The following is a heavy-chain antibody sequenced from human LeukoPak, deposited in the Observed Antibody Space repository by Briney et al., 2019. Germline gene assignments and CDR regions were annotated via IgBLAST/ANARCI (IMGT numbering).Heavy chain of an antibody. Sequence: PGGSLRLSCTGSGFPSTSYGMHWVRQTPRRGLEWVAFIRYDAKTEYYADSVKGRFTIAREDSHSTVHLHMKDLRPDDAAIYFCAKDLNTVVMQYFDSWGQGTLVSVSS. CDR2: IRYDAKTE. J-gene: IGHJ4*02. CDR1: GFPSTSYG. CDR3: AKDLNTVVMQYFDS. D-gene: IGHD2-21*01. V-gene: IGHV3-30*02.